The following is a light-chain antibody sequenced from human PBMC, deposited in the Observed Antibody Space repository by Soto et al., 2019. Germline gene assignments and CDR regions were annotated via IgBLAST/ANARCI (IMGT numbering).Light chain of an antibody. Sequence: QSVLTQPPSVSAAPGQKVTISCSGSSSNIGNKHASWYQHLPGTAPKLLIFDNDKRPSGIPDRFSGSKSGTSATLGITGLQTGDEADYYFGTWDSSLSAWVFGGGTKLTVL. CDR1: SSNIGNKH. CDR2: DND. V-gene: IGLV1-51*01. J-gene: IGLJ3*02. CDR3: GTWDSSLSAWV.